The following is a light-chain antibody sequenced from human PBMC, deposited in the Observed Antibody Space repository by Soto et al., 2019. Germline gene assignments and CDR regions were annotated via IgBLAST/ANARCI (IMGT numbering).Light chain of an antibody. V-gene: IGKV3-15*01. CDR1: QSVSSN. CDR3: QQYNNWPYT. J-gene: IGKJ2*01. CDR2: GSS. Sequence: ELLMTQSPATLSVSPGERATLSCRASQSVSSNLAWYQQKPGQAPRLLIYGSSTRATGIPARFSGSGSGTEFTLTISSLQSEDFAVYYCQQYNNWPYTFGQGTKLEIK.